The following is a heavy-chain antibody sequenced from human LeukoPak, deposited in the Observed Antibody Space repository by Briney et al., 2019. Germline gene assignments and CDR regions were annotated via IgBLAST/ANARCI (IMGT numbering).Heavy chain of an antibody. CDR2: ISQSGSQ. CDR3: ASEGYLNWFDP. D-gene: IGHD1-26*01. Sequence: PSETLSLTCDVYGGSFSGYFWTWFRQPPGKGLEWIGEISQSGSQIYKPSLKSRVTISVDTSKNQFSLKLTSMTAADTAVYYCASEGYLNWFDPWGQGTLVTVSS. V-gene: IGHV4-34*01. CDR1: GGSFSGYF. J-gene: IGHJ5*02.